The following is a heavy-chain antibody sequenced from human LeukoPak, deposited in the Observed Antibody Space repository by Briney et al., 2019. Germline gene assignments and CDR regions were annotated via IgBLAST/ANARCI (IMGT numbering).Heavy chain of an antibody. Sequence: ASVKVSCKASGYTFTSYGISWVRRAPGQGLEWMGWISAYNGNTNYAQKLQGRVNMTTDTYTRTAYMELRSLRSDDTAVYYCARGGGTLLPFDYWGQGTLVTVSS. CDR3: ARGGGTLLPFDY. CDR2: ISAYNGNT. V-gene: IGHV1-18*01. D-gene: IGHD1-1*01. CDR1: GYTFTSYG. J-gene: IGHJ4*02.